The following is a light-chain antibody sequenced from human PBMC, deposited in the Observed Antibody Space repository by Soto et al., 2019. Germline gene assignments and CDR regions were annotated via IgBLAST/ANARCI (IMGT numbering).Light chain of an antibody. Sequence: QSALTQSASVSGSPGQSITISCTGSSGDIGTYNLVSWYQQHPGRAPKLIIFEGNKRPSGVSNRFSASKSGNTASLAISGLQAEDEADYHCCSYAGRSTVICGGGTKVTVL. V-gene: IGLV2-23*01. CDR3: CSYAGRSTVI. CDR1: SGDIGTYNL. CDR2: EGN. J-gene: IGLJ2*01.